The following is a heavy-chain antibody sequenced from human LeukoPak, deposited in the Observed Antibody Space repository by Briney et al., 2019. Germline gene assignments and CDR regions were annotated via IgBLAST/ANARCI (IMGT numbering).Heavy chain of an antibody. CDR3: ARKENVYYYFDY. J-gene: IGHJ4*02. D-gene: IGHD3-10*01. CDR1: GYSITSSSW. Sequence: SETLSLTCAVSGYSITSSSWWGWIRQPPGKGLEWIGYIYHSGTTYYNPSLQSRVTMSVDTSKNQFSLKLSSVAAVDTAVYYCARKENVYYYFDYWDQGTLVTVSS. V-gene: IGHV4-28*01. CDR2: IYHSGTT.